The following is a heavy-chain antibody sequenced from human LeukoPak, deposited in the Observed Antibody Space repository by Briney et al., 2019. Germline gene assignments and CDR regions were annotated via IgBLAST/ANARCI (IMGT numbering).Heavy chain of an antibody. CDR2: IWYDGSNK. CDR3: ARDAVLWFGGHDAFDI. Sequence: KPGGSLRLSCAAPGFTFSSYGMHWVRQAPGKGLEWVAVIWYDGSNKYYADSVKGRFTISRDNSKNTLYLQMNSLRAEDTAVYYCARDAVLWFGGHDAFDIWGQGTMVTVSS. CDR1: GFTFSSYG. V-gene: IGHV3-33*01. D-gene: IGHD3-10*01. J-gene: IGHJ3*02.